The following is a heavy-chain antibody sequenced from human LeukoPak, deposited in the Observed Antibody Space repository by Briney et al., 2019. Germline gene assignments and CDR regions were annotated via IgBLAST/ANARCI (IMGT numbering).Heavy chain of an antibody. CDR2: VNPNSGGT. V-gene: IGHV1-2*02. CDR3: ARGITTLGNYDFDY. Sequence: ASVKVSCKASAYTFTGYYIHWVRQAPGQGLEWMGRVNPNSGGTNYAQKFQGRVTMTRDTSISTAFMELSSLRSDDTAVYYCARGITTLGNYDFDYWGQGTLVTVSS. D-gene: IGHD1-14*01. CDR1: AYTFTGYY. J-gene: IGHJ4*02.